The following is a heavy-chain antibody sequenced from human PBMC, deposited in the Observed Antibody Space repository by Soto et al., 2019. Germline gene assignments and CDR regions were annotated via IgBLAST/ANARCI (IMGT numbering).Heavy chain of an antibody. Sequence: GASVKVSCKASGYTFTSYYMHWVRQAPGQGLEWMGIINPSGGSTSYAQKFQGRVTMTRDTSTSTVYMELSSLRSEDTAVYYCARSMCSSTSCYKDYYYYGMDVWGQGTTVTVS. V-gene: IGHV1-46*01. J-gene: IGHJ6*02. CDR1: GYTFTSYY. CDR2: INPSGGST. D-gene: IGHD2-2*02. CDR3: ARSMCSSTSCYKDYYYYGMDV.